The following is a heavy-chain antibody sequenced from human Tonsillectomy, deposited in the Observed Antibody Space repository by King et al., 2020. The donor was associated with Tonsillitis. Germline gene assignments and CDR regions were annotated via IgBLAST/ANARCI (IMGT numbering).Heavy chain of an antibody. V-gene: IGHV4-59*08. CDR2: IYYTGST. CDR1: GGSISSYY. J-gene: IGHJ2*01. CDR3: ARHGRNWSRYFDL. D-gene: IGHD6-13*01. Sequence: QLQESGPGLVKPSETLSLTCTVSGGSISSYYWSWIRQPPGKGLELIGYIYYTGSTNYNPSLKSRVTMSVDTSKNQFSLKLTSVTAADTAVFYCARHGRNWSRYFDLWGRGTLVTVSS.